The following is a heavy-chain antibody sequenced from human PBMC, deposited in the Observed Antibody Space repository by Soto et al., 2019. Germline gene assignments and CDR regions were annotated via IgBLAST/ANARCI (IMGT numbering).Heavy chain of an antibody. J-gene: IGHJ6*02. CDR2: ISYDGSNK. CDR1: GFTFSSYA. V-gene: IGHV3-30-3*01. D-gene: IGHD6-13*01. Sequence: PGGSLRLSCAASGFTFSSYAMHWVRQAPGKGLEWVAVISYDGSNKYYADSMKGRFTISRDNSKNTLYLQMNSLRAEDTAVYYCAREPYSSSWYLYYYYYYGMDVWGQGTTVTVSS. CDR3: AREPYSSSWYLYYYYYYGMDV.